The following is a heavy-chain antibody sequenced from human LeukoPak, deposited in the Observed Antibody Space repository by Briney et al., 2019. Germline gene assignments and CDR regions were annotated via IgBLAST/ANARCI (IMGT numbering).Heavy chain of an antibody. CDR1: GFTFSSYS. V-gene: IGHV3-21*01. CDR2: ISSSSSYI. Sequence: PGGSLRLSCAASGFTFSSYSMNWVRQAPGKGLEWVSSISSSSSYIYYADSVKGRFTISRDNAKNSLYLQMNSLRAEDTAVYYCAKDRYYYGSGNNWFDPWGQGTLVTVSS. D-gene: IGHD3-10*01. J-gene: IGHJ5*02. CDR3: AKDRYYYGSGNNWFDP.